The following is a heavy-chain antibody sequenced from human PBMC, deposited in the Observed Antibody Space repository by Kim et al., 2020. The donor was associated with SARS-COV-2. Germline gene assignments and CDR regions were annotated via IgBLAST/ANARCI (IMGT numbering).Heavy chain of an antibody. V-gene: IGHV1-18*01. CDR2: ISAYNGNT. J-gene: IGHJ6*02. CDR1: GYTFTSYG. D-gene: IGHD6-13*01. CDR3: ARDEGSEGTSSRGYYYYYGMDV. Sequence: ASVKVSCKASGYTFTSYGISWVRQAPGQGLEWMGWISAYNGNTNYAQKLQGRVTMTTDTSTSTAYMELRSLRSDDTAVYYCARDEGSEGTSSRGYYYYYGMDVWGQGTTVTVSS.